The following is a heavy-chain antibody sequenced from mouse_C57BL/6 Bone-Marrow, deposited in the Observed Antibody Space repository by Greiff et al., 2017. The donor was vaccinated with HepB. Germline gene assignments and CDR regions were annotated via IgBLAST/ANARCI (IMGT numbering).Heavy chain of an antibody. J-gene: IGHJ2*01. CDR3: AREEAYYGSSYFDY. Sequence: VQLKESGPGLVKPSQSLSLTCSVTGYSITSGYYWNWIRQFPGNKLEWMGYISYDGSNNYNPSLKNRISITRDTSKNQFFLKLNSVTTEDTATYYCAREEAYYGSSYFDYWGQGTTLTVSS. V-gene: IGHV3-6*01. D-gene: IGHD1-1*01. CDR2: ISYDGSN. CDR1: GYSITSGYY.